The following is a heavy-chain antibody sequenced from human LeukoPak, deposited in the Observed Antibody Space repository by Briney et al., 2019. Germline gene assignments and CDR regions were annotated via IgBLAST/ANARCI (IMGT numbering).Heavy chain of an antibody. J-gene: IGHJ5*02. D-gene: IGHD5-18*01. Sequence: ASVKVSCKASGGTFSSYAISWVRQAPGQGLEWMGGIIPIFGTANYAQKFQGRVTITADESTSTAYMELSSLRSEDTAVYYCARGEGIQLRSNWFDPWGQGTLVTVSS. CDR3: ARGEGIQLRSNWFDP. V-gene: IGHV1-69*13. CDR1: GGTFSSYA. CDR2: IIPIFGTA.